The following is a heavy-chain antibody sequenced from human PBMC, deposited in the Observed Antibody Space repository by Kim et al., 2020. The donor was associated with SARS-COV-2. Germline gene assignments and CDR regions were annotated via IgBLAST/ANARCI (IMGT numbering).Heavy chain of an antibody. CDR3: ARVPIQRIHVLFPYYGMDV. CDR2: ISPNSGGT. D-gene: IGHD5-18*01. Sequence: ASVKVSCKASGYTFTGYQMHWVRQAPGQGLEWMGWISPNSGGTNYAQKFQGRVTMTSDTSISTAYMELSRLTSDDTAVYYCARVPIQRIHVLFPYYGMDVWGQGTTVTVSS. CDR1: GYTFTGYQ. V-gene: IGHV1-2*02. J-gene: IGHJ6*02.